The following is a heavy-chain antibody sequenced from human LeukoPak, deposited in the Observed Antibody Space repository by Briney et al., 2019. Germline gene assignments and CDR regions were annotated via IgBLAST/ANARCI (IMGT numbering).Heavy chain of an antibody. V-gene: IGHV4-4*07. J-gene: IGHJ1*01. Sequence: PSETLSLTCTVSGGSINSYYWSWIRQPAGKGLEWIGRIYTSGSTNYNPSLKSRVTMSVDTSKNQFSLKLSSVTAADTAVYYCARMGYYYDSSGYWEYFQHWGQGTLVTVSS. CDR2: IYTSGST. CDR1: GGSINSYY. CDR3: ARMGYYYDSSGYWEYFQH. D-gene: IGHD3-22*01.